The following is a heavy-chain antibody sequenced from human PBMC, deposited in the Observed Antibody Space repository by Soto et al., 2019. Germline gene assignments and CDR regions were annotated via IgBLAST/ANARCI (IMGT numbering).Heavy chain of an antibody. CDR1: GFTFRTYA. V-gene: IGHV3-30*04. CDR2: ISYDGSNT. CDR3: ARDSETNGYSYDYFEY. D-gene: IGHD5-18*01. Sequence: GGSLRLSCAASGFTFRTYAMHWVRQAPGKGLEWVAVISYDGSNTYYADSVKGRFTISRDNSKNTLYLQMNSLRTEDSAVYYCARDSETNGYSYDYFEYWGQGTLVTVSS. J-gene: IGHJ4*02.